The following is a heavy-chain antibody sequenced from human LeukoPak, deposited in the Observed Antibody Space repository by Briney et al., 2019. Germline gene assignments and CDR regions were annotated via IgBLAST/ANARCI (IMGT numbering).Heavy chain of an antibody. CDR2: ISSSSSYI. CDR1: GFTFSSYS. J-gene: IGHJ4*02. CDR3: ARDPGVTMVQGVIITPYFDY. Sequence: GGSLRLSCAASGFTFSSYSMHWVRQAPGKGLEWVSSISSSSSYIYYADTVKGRFTISRDTAKSSLYLRMNSLRAEDTAVYYCARDPGVTMVQGVIITPYFDYWGQGTLVTVSS. V-gene: IGHV3-21*01. D-gene: IGHD3-10*01.